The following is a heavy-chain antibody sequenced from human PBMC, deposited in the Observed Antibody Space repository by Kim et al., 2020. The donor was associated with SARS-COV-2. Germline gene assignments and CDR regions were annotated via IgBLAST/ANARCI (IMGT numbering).Heavy chain of an antibody. D-gene: IGHD3-10*01. CDR3: ARLPQEYYGSGTPLWFDP. CDR2: IYYSGST. CDR1: GGSISSYY. Sequence: SETLSLTCTVSGGSISSYYWSWIRQPPGKGLEWIGYIYYSGSTNYNPSLKSRVTISVDTSKNQFSLKLSSVTAADTAVYYCARLPQEYYGSGTPLWFDPWGQGNLVTVSS. J-gene: IGHJ5*02. V-gene: IGHV4-59*08.